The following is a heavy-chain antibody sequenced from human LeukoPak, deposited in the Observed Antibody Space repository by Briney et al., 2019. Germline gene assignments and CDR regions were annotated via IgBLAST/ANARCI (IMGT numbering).Heavy chain of an antibody. J-gene: IGHJ4*02. CDR1: GYTFTSYH. V-gene: IGHV1-46*01. Sequence: GASVKVSYKASGYTFTSYHMHWVRQAPGQGLEWMGKINLSGGSTTYAQKFQGRVTVTSDTSTSTVYMELSSLRSEDTAVYYCARDYVDDIPMIKDYWGQGTLVTVSS. CDR3: ARDYVDDIPMIKDY. CDR2: INLSGGST. D-gene: IGHD2-8*01.